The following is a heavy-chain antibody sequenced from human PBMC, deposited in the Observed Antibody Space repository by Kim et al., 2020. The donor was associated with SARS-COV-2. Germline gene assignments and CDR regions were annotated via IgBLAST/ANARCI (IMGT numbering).Heavy chain of an antibody. V-gene: IGHV4-39*01. CDR1: GGSISSSSDY. J-gene: IGHJ4*02. CDR3: ARPPNEYYDSSGLYYFDY. D-gene: IGHD3-22*01. Sequence: SETLSLTCTVSGGSISSSSDYWGWIRQPPGKGLEWIGSIYYSGRTYYNPSLKSRVTISVDTSKKQLSLKRSSVTAAETAVYYCARPPNEYYDSSGLYYFDYWGQGTLVTVSS. CDR2: IYYSGRT.